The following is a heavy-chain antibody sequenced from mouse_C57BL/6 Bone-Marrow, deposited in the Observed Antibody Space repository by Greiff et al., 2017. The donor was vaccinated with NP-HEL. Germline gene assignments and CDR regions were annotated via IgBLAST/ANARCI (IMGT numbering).Heavy chain of an antibody. J-gene: IGHJ1*03. D-gene: IGHD1-1*01. V-gene: IGHV5-16*01. CDR1: GFTFSDYY. Sequence: EVQVVESEGGLVQPGSSMKLSCTASGFTFSDYYMAWVRQVPEKGLEWVANINYDGSSTYYLDSLKSRFIISRDNAKNILYLQMSSLKSEDTATYYCARVGSSWYFDVWCTGTTVTVSS. CDR3: ARVGSSWYFDV. CDR2: INYDGSST.